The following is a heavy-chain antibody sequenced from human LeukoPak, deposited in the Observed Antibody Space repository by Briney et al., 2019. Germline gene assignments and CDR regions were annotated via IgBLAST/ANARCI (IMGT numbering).Heavy chain of an antibody. J-gene: IGHJ3*02. Sequence: GASVKVSCKASGDTFSNHGISWVRQAPGQGLEWMGWISVYNGNTNYARNLQGRVTMTTDTSTSTAYMELRSLRSDDTAVYYCARELIYSASSFAFDIWGQGTMVTVSS. CDR3: ARELIYSASSFAFDI. V-gene: IGHV1-18*01. D-gene: IGHD2-21*01. CDR1: GDTFSNHG. CDR2: ISVYNGNT.